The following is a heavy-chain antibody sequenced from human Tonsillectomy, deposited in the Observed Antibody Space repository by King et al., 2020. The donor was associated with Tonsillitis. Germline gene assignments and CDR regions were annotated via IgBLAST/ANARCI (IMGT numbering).Heavy chain of an antibody. V-gene: IGHV4-59*01. J-gene: IGHJ4*02. CDR3: ARRDPTGRDFDY. Sequence: HVQLQESGQGLVKPSETLSLTCTVSGGSISSYYWSWIRQPPGKGLEWIGYIYYSGSTNYNPSLKSRVTISVDTSKNQFSLKLSSVTAADTAVYYCARRDPTGRDFDYWGQGTLVTVSS. CDR2: IYYSGST. CDR1: GGSISSYY. D-gene: IGHD4-17*01.